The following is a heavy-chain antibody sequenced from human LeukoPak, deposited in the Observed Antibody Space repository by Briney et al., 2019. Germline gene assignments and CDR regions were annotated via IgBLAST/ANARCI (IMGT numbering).Heavy chain of an antibody. Sequence: ASVKVSCKASGYTFTGYYMHWVRQAPGQGLEWMGWINPNSGGTNYAQKFQGRVTMTRDTSISTAYMELSRLRSGDTAVYYCARELAWELRLDYWGQGTLVTVSS. V-gene: IGHV1-2*02. J-gene: IGHJ4*02. CDR3: ARELAWELRLDY. D-gene: IGHD1-26*01. CDR2: INPNSGGT. CDR1: GYTFTGYY.